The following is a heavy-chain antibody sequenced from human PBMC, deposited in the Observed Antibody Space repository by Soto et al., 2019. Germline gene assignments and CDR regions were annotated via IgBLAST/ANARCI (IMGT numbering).Heavy chain of an antibody. J-gene: IGHJ5*01. D-gene: IGHD3-16*01. CDR1: GDSVSSNDAT. CDR2: TYYRSRWQK. V-gene: IGHV6-1*01. CDR3: ARLIGNSWLDS. Sequence: QVQLQQSGPGLVKPSQTLSLTCAISGDSVSSNDATWDWIRQSPTRGLEWLGSTYYRSRWQKDYAISVKSRISFNPDTSNNQVCLQLNSVTPDDTAVYYCARLIGNSWLDSWGQGTLVTVSS.